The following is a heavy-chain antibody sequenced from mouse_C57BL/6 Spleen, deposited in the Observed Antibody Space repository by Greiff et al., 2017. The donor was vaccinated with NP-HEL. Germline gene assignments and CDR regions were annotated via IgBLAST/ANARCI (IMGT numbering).Heavy chain of an antibody. CDR1: GYSFTGYY. Sequence: EVQLQQSGPELVKPGASVKISCKASGYSFTGYYMNWVKQSPEKSLEWIGEINPSTGGTTYNQKFKAKATLTVDKSSSTAYMQLKSLTSEDSAVYYCARRELRYYAMDYWGQGTSVTVSS. J-gene: IGHJ4*01. V-gene: IGHV1-42*01. CDR2: INPSTGGT. CDR3: ARRELRYYAMDY.